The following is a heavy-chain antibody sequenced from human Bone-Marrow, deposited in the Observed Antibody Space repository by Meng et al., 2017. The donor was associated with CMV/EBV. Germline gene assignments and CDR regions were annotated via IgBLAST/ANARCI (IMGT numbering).Heavy chain of an antibody. CDR3: ARDKTTGLRFLEWSDY. CDR2: ITNSGRHT. CDR1: GLTFSSYA. V-gene: IGHV3-21*01. J-gene: IGHJ4*02. D-gene: IGHD3-3*01. Sequence: GESLKISCAASGLTFSSYAMTWVRQAPGKGLEWVSSITNSGRHTPYADSVKGRFTVSRDNAKNSLYLQMNSLRAEDTAVYYCARDKTTGLRFLEWSDYWGQGTLVTVSS.